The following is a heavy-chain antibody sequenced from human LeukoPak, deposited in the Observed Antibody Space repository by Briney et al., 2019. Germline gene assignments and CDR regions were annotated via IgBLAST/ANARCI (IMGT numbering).Heavy chain of an antibody. D-gene: IGHD2-15*01. J-gene: IGHJ6*02. V-gene: IGHV4-59*08. CDR2: IFYTGATT. Sequence: SETLSLTCAVSGGSFSGYYWSWNRQPPGKGLEWIGYIFYTGATTIYSPSLKSRVTMSVDTSKNQVTLNLRSVTAADTAAYFCARHDPVGYYLRGMDVWGQGTTVTVSS. CDR3: ARHDPVGYYLRGMDV. CDR1: GGSFSGYY.